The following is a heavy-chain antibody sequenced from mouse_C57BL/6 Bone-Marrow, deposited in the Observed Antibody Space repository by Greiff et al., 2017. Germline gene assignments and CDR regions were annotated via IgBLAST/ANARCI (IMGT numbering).Heavy chain of an antibody. CDR2: IDPENGDT. D-gene: IGHD1-1*01. CDR1: GFNIKDDS. CDR3: TSGYGKCCDV. J-gene: IGHJ1*03. V-gene: IGHV14-4*01. Sequence: EVQLQQSGAELVRPGASVKLSCTASGFNIKDDSMPWVKQRPEQGLEWIGWIDPENGDTDSASKFQGQATITADTSSNKAYLQHSRLTSEDTAVYYCTSGYGKCCDVWGTGTTVTVSS.